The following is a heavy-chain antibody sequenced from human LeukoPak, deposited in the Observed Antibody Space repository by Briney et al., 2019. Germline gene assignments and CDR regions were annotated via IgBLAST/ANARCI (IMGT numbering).Heavy chain of an antibody. D-gene: IGHD6-19*01. CDR1: GGSISSSSYY. CDR3: ARQGSSGWTEMDWFDP. Sequence: PSETLSLTCTVSGGSISSSSYYWGWIRQPPGKGLEWIGSIYYSGSTYYNPSLKSRVTISVDTSKNQFSLKLSSVTAADTAVYYCARQGSSGWTEMDWFDPWGQGTLVTVSS. V-gene: IGHV4-39*01. CDR2: IYYSGST. J-gene: IGHJ5*02.